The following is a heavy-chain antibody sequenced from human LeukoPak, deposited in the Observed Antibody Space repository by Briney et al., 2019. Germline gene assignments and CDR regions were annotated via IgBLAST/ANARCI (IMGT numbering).Heavy chain of an antibody. CDR1: GYTFTSYG. V-gene: IGHV1-18*01. CDR2: ISAYNGNT. Sequence: SVKVSCKASGYTFTSYGISWVRQAPGQGLEWMGWISAYNGNTNYPQKFQGRVTMTREPSISTAYMELSRLRSDDPAVYYCASWPRAAEFFRPPNDAFAIWGQGTMVTVSS. J-gene: IGHJ3*02. D-gene: IGHD3-3*01. CDR3: ASWPRAAEFFRPPNDAFAI.